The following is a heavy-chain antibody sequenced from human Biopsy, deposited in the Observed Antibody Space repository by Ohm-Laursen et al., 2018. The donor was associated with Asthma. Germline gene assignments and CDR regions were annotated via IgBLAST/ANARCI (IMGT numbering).Heavy chain of an antibody. D-gene: IGHD3-9*01. J-gene: IGHJ3*02. V-gene: IGHV1-18*01. CDR1: GYTFTSSG. CDR2: ISAYNGNT. CDR3: ARTYYDFLTGQVNDALAM. Sequence: SVKVSCKTSGYTFTSSGITWVRQAPGQGLEWMGWISAYNGNTKLAQKLQDRVTMITDTSTSTAYMDLSSLRSEDTAVYYCARTYYDFLTGQVNDALAMWGQGTVVTVSS.